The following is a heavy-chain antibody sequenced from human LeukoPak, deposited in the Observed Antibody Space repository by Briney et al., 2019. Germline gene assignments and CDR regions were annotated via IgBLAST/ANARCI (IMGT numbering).Heavy chain of an antibody. J-gene: IGHJ6*03. Sequence: GGSLGLSCAASGFAFSNFAMSWVRQAPGKGLEWVSAMSGSGYYTYYVESVKGRFTISRDNSKNTLYLHMNSLRADDTAVYYCAKMEGQRLYDYCMDVWGRGTTVTVSS. CDR1: GFAFSNFA. D-gene: IGHD3-3*01. CDR2: MSGSGYYT. CDR3: AKMEGQRLYDYCMDV. V-gene: IGHV3-23*01.